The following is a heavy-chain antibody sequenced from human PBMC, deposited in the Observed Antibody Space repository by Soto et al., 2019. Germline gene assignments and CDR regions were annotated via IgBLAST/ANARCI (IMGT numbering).Heavy chain of an antibody. D-gene: IGHD3-3*01. J-gene: IGHJ4*02. V-gene: IGHV4-34*02. Sequence: QLQQWGEGFPKPPETLPLTAAAYVRPLRVFSWPWIPKPPGKGLEWIGEINHTGSTKYNPSLKSRVTISLDTSKNQFSLSLRSVTAADTAVYYCARGREIFGAVTPFEYWGQGTQVAVSS. CDR2: INHTGST. CDR1: VRPLRVFS. CDR3: ARGREIFGAVTPFEY.